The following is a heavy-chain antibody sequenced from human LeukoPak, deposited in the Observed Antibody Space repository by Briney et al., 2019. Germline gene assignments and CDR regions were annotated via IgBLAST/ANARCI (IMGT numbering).Heavy chain of an antibody. V-gene: IGHV1-2*02. Sequence: GASVNVSCKASGYTVTYYCMHWVRQAPGQGLEWMGWINPNSGGTNFAQKFQGRVAMTRDTSISTAYMELGRLRSDDTAVYYCARARWQLVPYFDSWGQGTLVTVSS. CDR2: INPNSGGT. CDR3: ARARWQLVPYFDS. CDR1: GYTVTYYC. J-gene: IGHJ4*02. D-gene: IGHD6-6*01.